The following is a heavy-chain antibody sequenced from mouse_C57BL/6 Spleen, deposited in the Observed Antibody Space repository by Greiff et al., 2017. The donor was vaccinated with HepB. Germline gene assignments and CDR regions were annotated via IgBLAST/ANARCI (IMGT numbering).Heavy chain of an antibody. V-gene: IGHV3-6*01. CDR1: GYSITSGYY. J-gene: IGHJ4*01. CDR3: ARGPDY. Sequence: EVKVEESGPGLVKPSQSLSLTCSVTGYSITSGYYWNWIRQFPGNKLEWMGYISYDGSNNYNPSLKNRISITRDTSKNQFFLKLNSVTTEDTATYYCARGPDYWGQGTSVTVSS. CDR2: ISYDGSN.